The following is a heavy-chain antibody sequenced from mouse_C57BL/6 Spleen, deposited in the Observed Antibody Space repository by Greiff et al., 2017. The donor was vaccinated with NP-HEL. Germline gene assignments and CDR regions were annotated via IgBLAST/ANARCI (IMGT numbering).Heavy chain of an antibody. D-gene: IGHD1-3*01. V-gene: IGHV1-80*01. J-gene: IGHJ2*01. CDR1: GYAFSSYW. Sequence: QVQLQQSGAELVKPGASVKISCKASGYAFSSYWMNWVKQRPGKGLEWIGQIYPGDGDTNYNGKFKGKATLTADKSSSTAYMQLSSLTSEYSAVYFCARSDRTKGGDYFDYWGQGTTLTVSS. CDR3: ARSDRTKGGDYFDY. CDR2: IYPGDGDT.